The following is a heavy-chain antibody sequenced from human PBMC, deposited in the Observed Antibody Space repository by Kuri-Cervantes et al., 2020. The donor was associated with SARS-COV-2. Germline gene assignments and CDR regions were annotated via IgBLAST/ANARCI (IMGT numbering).Heavy chain of an antibody. CDR3: ARGFGSYVAAAAAYYFDY. V-gene: IGHV3-48*01. CDR1: GFIFSDFG. J-gene: IGHJ4*02. D-gene: IGHD6-13*01. CDR2: ISSSSTTI. Sequence: GGSLRLSCAASGFIFSDFGMNWVRQAPGKGLEWVSYISSSSTTIYYADSVKGRFTISRDNAKNSLYLQMNSLRAEDTAVYYCARGFGSYVAAAAAYYFDYWGQGTLVTVSS.